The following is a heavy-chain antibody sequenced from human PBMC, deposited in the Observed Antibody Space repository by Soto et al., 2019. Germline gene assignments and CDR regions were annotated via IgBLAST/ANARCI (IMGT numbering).Heavy chain of an antibody. D-gene: IGHD3-10*01. CDR3: ARGGRHLTSYYYGSGSYDDLTD. CDR2: MNPNSGNT. V-gene: IGHV1-8*01. Sequence: ASVKVSCKASGYTFTSYDINWVRQATGQGLEWMGWMNPNSGNTGYAQKFQGRVTMTRNTSISTAYMELSSLRSEDTAVYYCARGGRHLTSYYYGSGSYDDLTDWGQGTLVTVSS. J-gene: IGHJ4*02. CDR1: GYTFTSYD.